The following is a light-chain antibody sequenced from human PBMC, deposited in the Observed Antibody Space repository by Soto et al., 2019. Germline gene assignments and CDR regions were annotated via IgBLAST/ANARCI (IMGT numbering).Light chain of an antibody. CDR2: NNN. J-gene: IGLJ1*01. CDR3: QSYDSSLSGSYV. CDR1: SSNIGAGYD. V-gene: IGLV1-40*01. Sequence: QSVRTQPPSVSGAPGQRVTISCTGSSSNIGAGYDVHWYQRLPGTAPKVLIYNNNNRPSGVPDRFSGSKSGTSASLAITGLQAEDEADYYCQSYDSSLSGSYVFGTGTKLTLL.